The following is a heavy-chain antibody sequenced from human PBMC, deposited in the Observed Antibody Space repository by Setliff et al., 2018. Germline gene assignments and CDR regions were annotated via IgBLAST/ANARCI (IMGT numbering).Heavy chain of an antibody. CDR1: GFTFSNFA. CDR3: ARHPYYYGSGTYLDNNNRWFDP. CDR2: VSGSGDKT. D-gene: IGHD3-10*01. V-gene: IGHV3-23*01. J-gene: IGHJ5*02. Sequence: GGSLRLSCAASGFTFSNFAMTWVRQAPGKGLEWVSGVSGSGDKTYYADSVKGRFTISRDNSKNTLYLQKNSLRAEDTAIYYWARHPYYYGSGTYLDNNNRWFDPWGQGTLVTVSS.